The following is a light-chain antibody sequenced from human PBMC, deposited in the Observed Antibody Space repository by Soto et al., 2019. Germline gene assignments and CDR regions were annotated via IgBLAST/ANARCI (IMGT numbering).Light chain of an antibody. Sequence: EIVMTQSPATLSVSPGERATLSCKASQSVGTYLAWYQQKPDQAPRLLIYGASTRAAVVPARFSGGGSGTEFTLTISSLQSEDFAIYHCQQYDNLPPWTFGQGTKVEIK. CDR1: QSVGTY. CDR3: QQYDNLPPWT. J-gene: IGKJ1*01. CDR2: GAS. V-gene: IGKV3-15*01.